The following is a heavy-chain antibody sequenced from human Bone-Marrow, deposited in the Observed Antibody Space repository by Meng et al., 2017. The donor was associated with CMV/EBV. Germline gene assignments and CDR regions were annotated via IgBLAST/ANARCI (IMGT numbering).Heavy chain of an antibody. J-gene: IGHJ4*02. Sequence: GSLRLSCTVSDASISSYYWSWIRQPPGEGLEWIGHIYYSGGTNYNPSLKSRVTISIDTSKNQFSLKLNSVTAADTAVYYCAGELELGYWGQGTLVTVSS. CDR1: DASISSYY. V-gene: IGHV4-59*01. D-gene: IGHD3-3*01. CDR3: AGELELGY. CDR2: IYYSGGT.